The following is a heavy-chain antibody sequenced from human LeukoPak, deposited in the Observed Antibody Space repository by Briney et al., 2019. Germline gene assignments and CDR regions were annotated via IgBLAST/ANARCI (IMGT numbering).Heavy chain of an antibody. CDR2: ISGSGGST. CDR3: AKDRAMVRGEPDY. V-gene: IGHV3-23*01. J-gene: IGHJ4*02. D-gene: IGHD3-10*01. CDR1: GFTFSSYA. Sequence: GGSLRLSCAASGFTFSSYAMSWVRQAPGKGLEWVSAISGSGGSTYYADSVKGRFTVSRDNSKNTLYLQMNSLRPEDTAFYYCAKDRAMVRGEPDYWGQGILVTVSS.